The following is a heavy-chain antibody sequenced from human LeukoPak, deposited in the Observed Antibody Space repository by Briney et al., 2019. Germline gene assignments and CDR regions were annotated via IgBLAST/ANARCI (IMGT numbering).Heavy chain of an antibody. Sequence: GGSLRLSCTASGFTFGDYAMSWVRQAPGKGLEWVGFIRSKAYGGTTEYAASVKGRFTISRDDSKSIAYLQMNSLKTEDTAVYYCTRAGHYGGGGISLDYWGQGTLVTVSS. CDR2: IRSKAYGGTT. CDR1: GFTFGDYA. CDR3: TRAGHYGGGGISLDY. V-gene: IGHV3-49*04. J-gene: IGHJ4*02. D-gene: IGHD2-15*01.